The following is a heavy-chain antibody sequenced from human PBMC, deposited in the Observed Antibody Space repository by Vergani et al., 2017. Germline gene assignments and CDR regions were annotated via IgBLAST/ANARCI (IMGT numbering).Heavy chain of an antibody. CDR1: GFRFSSYG. CDR2: IWYEGSNK. Sequence: QVQLVEAGGGVVQPGRSLRLSCAASGFRFSSYGMNWVRQAPGKGLECVAVIWYEGSNKYYADSVQGRFTISRDNSQNTVNLQMNSLRTEDMAFYYCAKEIAVAGTVAYDSAFDLWGRGTMVFVSA. J-gene: IGHJ3*01. V-gene: IGHV3-33*06. CDR3: AKEIAVAGTVAYDSAFDL. D-gene: IGHD6-19*01.